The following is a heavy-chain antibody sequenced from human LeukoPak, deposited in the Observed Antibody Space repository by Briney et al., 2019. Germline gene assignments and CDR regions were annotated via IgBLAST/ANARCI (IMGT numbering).Heavy chain of an antibody. CDR1: GYTLTSYY. CDR3: ARGVWFGDRAAPNYYMDV. J-gene: IGHJ6*03. V-gene: IGHV1-46*01. Sequence: ASVKVSCKASGYTLTSYYMHWGRQAPGQGLEWMGIINTSGGSTSYSQKFQGRVTMTRDTSTSTVYMELSSLRSEDTAVYYCARGVWFGDRAAPNYYMDVWGKGTTVTISS. CDR2: INTSGGST. D-gene: IGHD3-10*01.